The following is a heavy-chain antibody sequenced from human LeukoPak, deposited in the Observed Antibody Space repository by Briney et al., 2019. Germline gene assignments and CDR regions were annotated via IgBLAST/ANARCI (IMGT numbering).Heavy chain of an antibody. CDR3: ARRGYSGFLDSYFDY. J-gene: IGHJ4*02. V-gene: IGHV5-51*01. D-gene: IGHD5-12*01. Sequence: GESLKISCKGSGYSFTNYWIGWVRQMPGKGLEWMGIIYPDDSDTTYNPSFQGQVTISVDKSISTAYLQWSSLKASDTAMYYCARRGYSGFLDSYFDYWGQGTVVTVSS. CDR1: GYSFTNYW. CDR2: IYPDDSDT.